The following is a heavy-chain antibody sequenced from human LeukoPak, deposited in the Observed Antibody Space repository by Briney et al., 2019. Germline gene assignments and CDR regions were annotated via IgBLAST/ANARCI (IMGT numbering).Heavy chain of an antibody. D-gene: IGHD3-3*01. CDR1: GFTFSSYA. Sequence: GGSLRLSCAASGFTFSSYAMHWVRQAPGKGLEWVAVISYDGSNKYYADSVKGRFTISRDNSKNTLYLQMNSLRAEDTAVYYCARMNTNYDFWSGIDYWGQGTLVTASS. J-gene: IGHJ4*02. CDR2: ISYDGSNK. V-gene: IGHV3-30*01. CDR3: ARMNTNYDFWSGIDY.